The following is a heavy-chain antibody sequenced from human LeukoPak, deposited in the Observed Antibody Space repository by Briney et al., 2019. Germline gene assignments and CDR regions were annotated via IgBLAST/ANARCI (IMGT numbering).Heavy chain of an antibody. Sequence: PGGSLRLSCAASGFTFSSYAMSWVRQAPGKGLEWVSAISGSGSSTYYADSVKGRFTISRDNSKNTLYMQMNRLRAEDTAVYYCAKDRAIHLVRYYLVPDIWGQGTVVTVSS. CDR1: GFTFSSYA. CDR2: ISGSGSST. V-gene: IGHV3-23*01. D-gene: IGHD5-18*01. J-gene: IGHJ3*02. CDR3: AKDRAIHLVRYYLVPDI.